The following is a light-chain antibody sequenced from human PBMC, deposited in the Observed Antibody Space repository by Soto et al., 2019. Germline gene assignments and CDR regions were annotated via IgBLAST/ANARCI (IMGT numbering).Light chain of an antibody. V-gene: IGKV3-20*01. CDR1: QSVSSSY. CDR3: QQYGSSRT. CDR2: GAS. Sequence: IGLTKYQGTLSLCPGEKATLSFRASQSVSSSYLAWYQQKPGQAPRLLIYGASSRATGIPDRFSGSGSGTDFTLTISRLEPEDFAVYYCQQYGSSRTFGQGTKVAIK. J-gene: IGKJ1*01.